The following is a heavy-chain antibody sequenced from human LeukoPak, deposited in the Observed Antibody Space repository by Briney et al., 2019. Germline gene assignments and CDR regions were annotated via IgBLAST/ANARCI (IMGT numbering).Heavy chain of an antibody. J-gene: IGHJ4*02. V-gene: IGHV3-48*01. Sequence: TGGSLRLSCAASGFTFSTYRMNWVRQAPGKGLEWVSYISSSSSTIYYADSVKGRFTISRDNAKNSLYLQTNSLRAEDTAVYYCARDLGGVAGPFRGWGQGTLVAVSS. CDR3: ARDLGGVAGPFRG. CDR2: ISSSSSTI. D-gene: IGHD6-19*01. CDR1: GFTFSTYR.